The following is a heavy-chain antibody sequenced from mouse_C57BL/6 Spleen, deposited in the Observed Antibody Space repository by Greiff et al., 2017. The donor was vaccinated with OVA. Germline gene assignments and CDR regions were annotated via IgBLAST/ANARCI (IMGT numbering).Heavy chain of an antibody. D-gene: IGHD6-5*01. CDR3: ARSYAPYAMDY. V-gene: IGHV1-50*01. Sequence: QVQLQQPGAELVKPGASVKLSCKASGYTFTSYWMQWVKQRPGQGLEWIGEIDPSDSYTNYNQKFKGKATLTVDTSSSTAYMQLSSLTSEDCAVYYCARSYAPYAMDYWGQGTSVTVSS. CDR2: IDPSDSYT. CDR1: GYTFTSYW. J-gene: IGHJ4*01.